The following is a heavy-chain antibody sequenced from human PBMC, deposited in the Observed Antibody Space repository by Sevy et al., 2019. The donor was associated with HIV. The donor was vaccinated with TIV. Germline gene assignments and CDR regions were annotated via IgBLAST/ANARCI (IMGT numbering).Heavy chain of an antibody. Sequence: GGSLRLSCAASGFTFSSYSMNWVRQAPGRGLEWVSYISSSSSTIYYADSVKGRFTISRDNAKNSLYLQMNSLRDEDTAVYYCASGWGYSYGYNWFDPWGQRTLVTVSS. J-gene: IGHJ5*02. CDR2: ISSSSSTI. CDR3: ASGWGYSYGYNWFDP. CDR1: GFTFSSYS. D-gene: IGHD5-18*01. V-gene: IGHV3-48*02.